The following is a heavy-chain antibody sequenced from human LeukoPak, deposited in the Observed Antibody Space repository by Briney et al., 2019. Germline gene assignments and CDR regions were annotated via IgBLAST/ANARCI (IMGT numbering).Heavy chain of an antibody. CDR1: GFTFSGSA. Sequence: GGSLRLSCAASGFTFSGSAMRWVRQASGKGLEWVGRIRSKANSYATAYAASVKGRFTISRDDSKNTAYLQMNSLKTEDTAVYYCTSRPVGYGGKSAFDIWGQGTMVTVSS. CDR3: TSRPVGYGGKSAFDI. V-gene: IGHV3-73*01. J-gene: IGHJ3*02. D-gene: IGHD1-26*01. CDR2: IRSKANSYAT.